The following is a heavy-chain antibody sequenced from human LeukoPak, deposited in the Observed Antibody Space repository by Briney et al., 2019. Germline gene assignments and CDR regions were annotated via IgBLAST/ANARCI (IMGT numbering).Heavy chain of an antibody. D-gene: IGHD2-2*01. Sequence: SETLSLTCAVYGGSFSGYYWSWIRQPPGKGLEWIGEINHSGSTNYNPSLKSRATISVDTSKNQFSLKLSSVTAADTAVYYCARGLSSSWDWLDPWGQGTLVTVSS. CDR2: INHSGST. V-gene: IGHV4-34*01. CDR1: GGSFSGYY. CDR3: ARGLSSSWDWLDP. J-gene: IGHJ5*02.